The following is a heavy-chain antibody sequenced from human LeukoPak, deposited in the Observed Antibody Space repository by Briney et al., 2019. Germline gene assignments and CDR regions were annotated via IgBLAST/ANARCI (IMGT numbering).Heavy chain of an antibody. J-gene: IGHJ6*03. CDR2: MNPNSDNT. Sequence: ASVKVSCKASGYTFTSYDINWVRQATGQGLEWMGWMNPNSDNTGYAQKFQGRVTMTRNTSISTAYMELSSLRSEDTAVYYCARTYYYDSSGYYGPPSGAYYYYMDVWGKGTTVTVSS. D-gene: IGHD3-22*01. V-gene: IGHV1-8*01. CDR1: GYTFTSYD. CDR3: ARTYYYDSSGYYGPPSGAYYYYMDV.